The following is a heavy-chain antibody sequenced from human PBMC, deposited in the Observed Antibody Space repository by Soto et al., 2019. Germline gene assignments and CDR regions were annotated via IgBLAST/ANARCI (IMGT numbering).Heavy chain of an antibody. V-gene: IGHV6-1*01. D-gene: IGHD1-7*01. J-gene: IGHJ6*03. Sequence: SQTLSRTCAISGDNVSSNRAAWYWIKLSPSRGLEWLARTYYRSRWYNDYAVSVRSRITVNPDTSKNQFSLQLTSVTPEDTAVYYCAGTTSHQWYYMDVWGKGTTVTVSS. CDR3: AGTTSHQWYYMDV. CDR2: TYYRSRWYN. CDR1: GDNVSSNRAA.